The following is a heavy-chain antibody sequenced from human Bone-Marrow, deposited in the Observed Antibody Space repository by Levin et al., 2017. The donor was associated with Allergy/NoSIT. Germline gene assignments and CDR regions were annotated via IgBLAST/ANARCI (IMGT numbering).Heavy chain of an antibody. CDR2: IYYSGST. V-gene: IGHV4-30-4*01. CDR1: GASITSDDHY. CDR3: ASLSYYYGAGTHPDEDY. J-gene: IGHJ4*02. Sequence: LRLSCSVSGASITSDDHYWSWIRQSPGKGLEWIGYIYYSGSTYYNPSLMTRITISLDPSKNHFSLKLRSVTVADTAVYYCASLSYYYGAGTHPDEDYWGQGALVIVSS. D-gene: IGHD3-10*01.